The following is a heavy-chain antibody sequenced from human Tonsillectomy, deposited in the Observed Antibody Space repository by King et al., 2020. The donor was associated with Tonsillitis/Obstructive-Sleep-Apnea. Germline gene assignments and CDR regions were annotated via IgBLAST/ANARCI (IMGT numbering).Heavy chain of an antibody. CDR2: IYYSGGT. CDR1: GGSISSYY. Sequence: VQLQESGPGLVKPSETLSLTCTVPGGSISSYYWSWIRQPPGKGLEWIGYIYYSGGTKYNPSLKSRVTISVDTSKNQFSLKLSSVTAADTAVYFCARERDDAFDIWGQGTIVTVSS. CDR3: ARERDDAFDI. V-gene: IGHV4-59*01. J-gene: IGHJ3*02.